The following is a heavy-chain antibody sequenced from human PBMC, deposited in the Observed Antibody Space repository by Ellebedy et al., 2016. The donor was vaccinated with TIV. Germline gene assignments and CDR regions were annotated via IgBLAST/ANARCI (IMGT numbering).Heavy chain of an antibody. CDR3: ARTDPWQPIDD. CDR1: AGSVTTTRYY. V-gene: IGHV4-39*01. D-gene: IGHD2-21*02. J-gene: IGHJ4*02. CDR2: VLYSGSP. Sequence: MPSETLSLTCSVSAGSVTTTRYYWAWIRPPPAKGLEYSARVLYSGSPYYNPSFKSRVTLSADTSKNQFSLNLRTVTAADTAVYYCARTDPWQPIDDWGQGILVSVSS.